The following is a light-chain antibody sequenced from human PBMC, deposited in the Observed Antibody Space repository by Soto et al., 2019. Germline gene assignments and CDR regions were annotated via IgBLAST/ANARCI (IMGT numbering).Light chain of an antibody. J-gene: IGKJ5*01. CDR2: DAS. V-gene: IGKV1-5*01. CDR3: QQFNDYQGT. Sequence: DIQMTQSPSTVSATVGDRVTITCRASQSIEKWLAWHQQKPGKAPKLLIYDASSLEIGVPSRFSASGSGTDFTLTITSLQPEDFATYYCQQFNDYQGTFGQGTRLEIK. CDR1: QSIEKW.